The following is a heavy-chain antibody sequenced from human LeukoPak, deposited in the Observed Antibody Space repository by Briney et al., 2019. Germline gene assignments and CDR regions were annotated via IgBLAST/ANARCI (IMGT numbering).Heavy chain of an antibody. CDR1: GGSISSSSYY. J-gene: IGHJ6*03. Sequence: SETLSLTCTVSGGSISSSSYYWGWIRQPPGKGLEWIGSIYYSGSTYYNPSLKSRVTISVDTSKNQFSLKLSSVTAADTAVYYCXEGSGXSSTSCYRGYYYYMDVWGKGTTVTVSS. V-gene: IGHV4-39*01. D-gene: IGHD2-2*01. CDR2: IYYSGST. CDR3: XEGSGXSSTSCYRGYYYYMDV.